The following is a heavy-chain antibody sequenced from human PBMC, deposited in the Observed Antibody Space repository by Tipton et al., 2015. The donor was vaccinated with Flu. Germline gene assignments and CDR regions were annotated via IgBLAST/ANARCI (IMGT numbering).Heavy chain of an antibody. CDR3: ARRDYSNYVSDPKNWFDP. J-gene: IGHJ5*02. CDR2: VFYSGST. CDR1: GGSFTAFY. V-gene: IGHV4-59*08. Sequence: LRLSCTVSGGSFTAFYWSWIRQPPGKGLEWIGSVFYSGSTNYNPSLESRVTLSVDTSKNQFSLKVISVTAADTAVYYCARRDYSNYVSDPKNWFDPWGQGTLVTVSS. D-gene: IGHD4-11*01.